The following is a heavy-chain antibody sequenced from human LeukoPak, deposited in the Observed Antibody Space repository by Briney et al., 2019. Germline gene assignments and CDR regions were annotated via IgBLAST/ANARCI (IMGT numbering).Heavy chain of an antibody. Sequence: PSETLSLTCTVSGGSISDNIYYWSWIRQPPGKGLEWVGTIFYSGSTYYNPSLKSRVTISVDTSKNQFSLKLSSVTAADTAVYYCARDRYDSSGYDYWGQGTLVTVSS. V-gene: IGHV4-39*07. CDR2: IFYSGST. J-gene: IGHJ4*02. CDR3: ARDRYDSSGYDY. D-gene: IGHD3-22*01. CDR1: GGSISDNIYY.